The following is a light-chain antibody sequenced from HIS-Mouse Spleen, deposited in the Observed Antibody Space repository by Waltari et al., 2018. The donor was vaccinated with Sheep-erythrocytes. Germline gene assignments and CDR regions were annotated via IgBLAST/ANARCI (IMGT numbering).Light chain of an antibody. Sequence: SVSGSPGQSITISCTGTSSDVGGYNYVSWYQQHPGKAPKLMIYDVTNRPSGVSNRFSGSKSGNTASLTISGLQAEDGADYYCSSFTSSSTLVFGTGTKVTVL. CDR1: SSDVGGYNY. J-gene: IGLJ1*01. CDR2: DVT. V-gene: IGLV2-14*03. CDR3: SSFTSSSTLV.